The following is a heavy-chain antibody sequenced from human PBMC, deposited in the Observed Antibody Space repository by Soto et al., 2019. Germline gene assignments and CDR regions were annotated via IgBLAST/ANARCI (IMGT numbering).Heavy chain of an antibody. J-gene: IGHJ4*02. CDR3: ARAELRFLEWFPPDY. CDR1: GFTFSSYG. D-gene: IGHD3-3*01. Sequence: LRLSCAASGFTFSSYGMHWVRQAPGKGLEWVAVIWYDGSNKYYADSVKGRFTISRDNSKNTLYLQMNSLRAEDTAVYYCARAELRFLEWFPPDYWGQGTLVTVSS. CDR2: IWYDGSNK. V-gene: IGHV3-33*01.